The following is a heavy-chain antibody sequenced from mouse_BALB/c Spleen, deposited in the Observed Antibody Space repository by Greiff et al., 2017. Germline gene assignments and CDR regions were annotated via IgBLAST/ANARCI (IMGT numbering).Heavy chain of an antibody. CDR2: IDPSDSET. V-gene: IGHV1S126*01. Sequence: QVQLQQSGPQLVRPGASVKISCKASGYSFTSYWMHWVKQRPGQGLEWIGMIDPSDSETRLNQKFKDKATLTVDKSSSTAYMQLSSPTSEDSAVYYCARYRYGNWDFDYWGQGTTLTVSA. J-gene: IGHJ2*01. CDR1: GYSFTSYW. CDR3: ARYRYGNWDFDY. D-gene: IGHD2-1*01.